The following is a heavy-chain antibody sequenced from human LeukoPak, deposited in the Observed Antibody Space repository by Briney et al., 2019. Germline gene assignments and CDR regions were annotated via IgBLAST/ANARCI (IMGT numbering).Heavy chain of an antibody. V-gene: IGHV1-8*03. CDR2: MNPKSGDT. J-gene: IGHJ5*02. CDR1: GYSFTNYD. D-gene: IGHD3-10*01. CDR3: ARDGRGSRSSWLDP. Sequence: GASVKVSCKASGYSFTNYDINWVRQATGQGLEWMGWMNPKSGDTSYSQKFQGRVFITRDTSINTAYMELSSLGSDDTAVYYCARDGRGSRSSWLDPWGQGTLVIVSS.